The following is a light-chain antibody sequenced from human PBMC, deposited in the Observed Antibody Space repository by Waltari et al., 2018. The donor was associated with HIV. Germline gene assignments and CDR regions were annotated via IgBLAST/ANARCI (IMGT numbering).Light chain of an antibody. CDR2: RNN. CDR1: STNIGNNY. CDR3: AVWDDSLSALV. V-gene: IGLV1-47*01. Sequence: QSVLTQPPSASGTPGQRVTISCSGSSTNIGNNYVYWYTQLPGTVPKFFIYRNNQRPSGVPDRFSGSKSGTSASLSITGLRSEDEADYYCAVWDDSLSALVFGGGTKLTVL. J-gene: IGLJ3*02.